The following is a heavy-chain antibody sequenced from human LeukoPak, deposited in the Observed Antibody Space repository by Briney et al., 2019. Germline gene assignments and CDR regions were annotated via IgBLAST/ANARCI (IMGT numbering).Heavy chain of an antibody. CDR2: INPNSSDT. D-gene: IGHD2-15*01. J-gene: IGHJ4*02. Sequence: EASVKVSCKASGYTFTGYYMHWVRQAPGQGLEWMGWINPNSSDTTYAQTFQGRVSMTRDTSISTAYMELSSLRYDDTAVYYCAVPPCSGGGCYFDYWGQGTLVTVSS. CDR1: GYTFTGYY. CDR3: AVPPCSGGGCYFDY. V-gene: IGHV1-2*02.